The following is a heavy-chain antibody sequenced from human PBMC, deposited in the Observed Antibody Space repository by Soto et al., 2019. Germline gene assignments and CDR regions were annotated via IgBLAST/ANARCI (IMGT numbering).Heavy chain of an antibody. D-gene: IGHD3-3*01. CDR3: AINLRFLEWKKIDY. CDR1: GYTFTSYY. Sequence: ASVKVSCKASGYTFTSYYMHWVRQPPGQGLEWMGIINPRDTSTSFAQKFQGRVSMTRDTSTSTVYMELSSLRSEDTAVYYCAINLRFLEWKKIDYWGEGSLVTVCS. J-gene: IGHJ4*02. V-gene: IGHV1-46*01. CDR2: INPRDTST.